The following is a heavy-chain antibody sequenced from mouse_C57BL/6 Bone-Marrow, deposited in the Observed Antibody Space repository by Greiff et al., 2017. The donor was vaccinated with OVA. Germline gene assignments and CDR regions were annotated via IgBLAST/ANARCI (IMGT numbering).Heavy chain of an antibody. Sequence: QVQLKESGPELVKPGASVKLSCKASGYTFTSYDIHWVKQRPGQGLEWIGWIYPRDGSTKYNEKFKGKATLTVDTSSSTAYMELHSLTSEDAAVYFCGYGGYFDGWGTGTTVTVSS. CDR2: IYPRDGST. CDR1: GYTFTSYD. J-gene: IGHJ1*03. D-gene: IGHD1-1*01. V-gene: IGHV1-85*01. CDR3: GYGGYFDG.